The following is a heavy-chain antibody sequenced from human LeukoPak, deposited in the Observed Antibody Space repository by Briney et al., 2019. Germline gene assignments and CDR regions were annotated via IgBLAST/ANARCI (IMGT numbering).Heavy chain of an antibody. CDR1: GGSINSSSYY. Sequence: PSETLSLTCTVSGGSINSSSYYWGWIRQPPGKGLEWIGTIYYSGSTYYNPSLKSRVTISVDTSKNQFSLKLSSVTASDTAVYYCARRFAPSRNDAFDIWGQGTVVTVSS. D-gene: IGHD3-10*01. V-gene: IGHV4-39*01. J-gene: IGHJ3*02. CDR2: IYYSGST. CDR3: ARRFAPSRNDAFDI.